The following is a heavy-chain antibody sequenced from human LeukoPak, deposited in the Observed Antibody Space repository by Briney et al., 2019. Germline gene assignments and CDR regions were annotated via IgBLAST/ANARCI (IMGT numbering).Heavy chain of an antibody. J-gene: IGHJ4*02. Sequence: SETLSLTCTVSGGSISSSSYYWGWIRQPPGKGLEWIGSIYYSGSSYNNPSLKSRVTISVDTSKNQFSLKLSSVTAADTAVYYCARGYSSSFDFDYWGQGTLATVSS. CDR1: GGSISSSSYY. CDR3: ARGYSSSFDFDY. V-gene: IGHV4-39*01. CDR2: IYYSGSS. D-gene: IGHD6-6*01.